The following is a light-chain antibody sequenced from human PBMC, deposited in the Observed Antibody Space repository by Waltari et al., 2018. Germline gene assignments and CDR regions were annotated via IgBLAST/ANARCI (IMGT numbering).Light chain of an antibody. J-gene: IGLJ3*02. CDR2: INSDGSH. Sequence: QLVLTQSPSASASLGASIKLTCTLSSGHSSNALAWLQQQPEKGPRCLMKINSDGSHSRGNEIPDLVSGSSSGAERYLTISSLQSEDEADYYCQTGGHGTWVFGGGTKLTVL. V-gene: IGLV4-69*01. CDR3: QTGGHGTWV. CDR1: SGHSSNA.